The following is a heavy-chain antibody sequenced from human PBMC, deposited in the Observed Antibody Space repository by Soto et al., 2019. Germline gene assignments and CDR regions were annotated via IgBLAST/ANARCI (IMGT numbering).Heavy chain of an antibody. D-gene: IGHD3-3*01. CDR3: ARSPPYDFWSGPNIPWFDP. Sequence: GSGPTLVNPTQTLTLTCTFSGFSLSTSGVGVGWIRQPPGKALEWLALIYWDDDKRYSPSLKSRLTITKDTSKNQVVLTMTNMDPVDTATYYCARSPPYDFWSGPNIPWFDPWGQGTLVTVSS. V-gene: IGHV2-5*02. CDR2: IYWDDDK. CDR1: GFSLSTSGVG. J-gene: IGHJ5*02.